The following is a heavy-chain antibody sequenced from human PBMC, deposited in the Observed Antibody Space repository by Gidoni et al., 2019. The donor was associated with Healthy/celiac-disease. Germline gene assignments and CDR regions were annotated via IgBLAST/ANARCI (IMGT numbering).Heavy chain of an antibody. V-gene: IGHV3-73*02. Sequence: EVQLVESGGGLVKPGGSLKLSCAASGFTFSGSAMHWVRQASGKGLEWVGRIRSKANSYATAYAASVKGRFTISRDDSKNTAYLQMNSLKTEDTAVYYCTRRRGGSGWYPFDYWGQGTLVTVSS. CDR1: GFTFSGSA. D-gene: IGHD6-19*01. CDR3: TRRRGGSGWYPFDY. CDR2: IRSKANSYAT. J-gene: IGHJ4*02.